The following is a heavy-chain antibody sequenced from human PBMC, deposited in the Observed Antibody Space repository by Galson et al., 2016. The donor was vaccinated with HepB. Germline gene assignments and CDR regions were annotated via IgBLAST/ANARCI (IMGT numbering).Heavy chain of an antibody. Sequence: SLRLSCAASGFIFSSYGMHWVRQAPGKGLEWVAVIWYEGSNKYYADSVKGRFTISRDNSKNRLYLQMNSLRAEDTAVYYCARPPRGGYGGNSLLRYYGMDVWGQGTTVTVSS. CDR2: IWYEGSNK. CDR3: ARPPRGGYGGNSLLRYYGMDV. D-gene: IGHD4-23*01. J-gene: IGHJ6*02. CDR1: GFIFSSYG. V-gene: IGHV3-33*01.